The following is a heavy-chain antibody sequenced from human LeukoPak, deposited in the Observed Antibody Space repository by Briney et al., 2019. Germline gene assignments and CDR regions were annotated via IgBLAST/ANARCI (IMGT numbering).Heavy chain of an antibody. Sequence: SETLSLTCAVYGGSLSGYYWSWIRQPPGKGLEWIGEINHSGSTNYNPSLKSRVTMSVDTSKNQFSLKLSSVTAADTAVYYRARDPAFMKNAFDIWGQGTMVTVSS. CDR3: ARDPAFMKNAFDI. V-gene: IGHV4-34*01. J-gene: IGHJ3*02. D-gene: IGHD3-16*01. CDR2: INHSGST. CDR1: GGSLSGYY.